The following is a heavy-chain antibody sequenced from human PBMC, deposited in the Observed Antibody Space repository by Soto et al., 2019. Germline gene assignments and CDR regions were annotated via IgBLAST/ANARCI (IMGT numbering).Heavy chain of an antibody. Sequence: QVQLVQSGAEVKKPGASVKVSCEASGYTFTSYFLHWVRQAPGQGLEWMGVVNPSGGGTTYAQKFQGRVTMTTDTSTSILYMELSSLRSEATAVYYCARDHDYDYVWGSYPLGHWGQGTLVTVSS. J-gene: IGHJ4*02. D-gene: IGHD3-16*02. CDR3: ARDHDYDYVWGSYPLGH. CDR2: VNPSGGGT. V-gene: IGHV1-46*03. CDR1: GYTFTSYF.